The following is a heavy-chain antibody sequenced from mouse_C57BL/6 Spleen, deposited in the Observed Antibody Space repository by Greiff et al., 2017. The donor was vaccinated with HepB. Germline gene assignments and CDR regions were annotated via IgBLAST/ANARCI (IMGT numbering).Heavy chain of an antibody. CDR1: GYTFTSYW. V-gene: IGHV1-69*01. CDR2: IDPSDSYT. CDR3: ARSYYSNYYAMDY. J-gene: IGHJ4*01. D-gene: IGHD2-5*01. Sequence: QVQLQQPGAELVMPGASVKLSCKASGYTFTSYWMHWVKQRPGQGLEWIGEIDPSDSYTNYNQKFKGKSTLTVDKSSSTAYMQLSSLTSEDSAAYYCARSYYSNYYAMDYWGQGTSVTVSS.